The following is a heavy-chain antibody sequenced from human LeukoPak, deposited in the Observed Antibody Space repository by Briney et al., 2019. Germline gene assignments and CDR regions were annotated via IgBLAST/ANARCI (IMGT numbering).Heavy chain of an antibody. V-gene: IGHV1-18*01. CDR1: GYTFTSYD. D-gene: IGHD4-17*01. Sequence: ASVKVSCKASGYTFTSYDITWVRQAPGQGLEWMGWISGYNGNTNYAQKLQGRITMTTDTSTSTAYMELTSLRSDDTAVYYCAMGETVTTPPRDYWGQGTLVTVSS. CDR2: ISGYNGNT. J-gene: IGHJ4*02. CDR3: AMGETVTTPPRDY.